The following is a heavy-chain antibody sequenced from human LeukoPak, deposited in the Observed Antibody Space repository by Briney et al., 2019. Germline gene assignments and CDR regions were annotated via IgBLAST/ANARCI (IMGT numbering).Heavy chain of an antibody. J-gene: IGHJ6*03. D-gene: IGHD1-26*01. CDR1: GFSFSSYN. CDR2: ITSSSTYT. V-gene: IGHV3-21*01. CDR3: ARDPYSGTYGDTYYYYMDV. Sequence: GGSLRLSCAASGFSFSSYNMNWVRQTPGKGLEWVSSITSSSTYTFYADSVKGRFTISRDNARNSLYLQMDSLRAEDTAVYYCARDPYSGTYGDTYYYYMDVWGKGTTVTISS.